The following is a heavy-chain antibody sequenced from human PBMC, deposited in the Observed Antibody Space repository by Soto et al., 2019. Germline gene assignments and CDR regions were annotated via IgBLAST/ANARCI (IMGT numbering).Heavy chain of an antibody. J-gene: IGHJ4*02. CDR3: ARVSRYCGGDCYTGSFDY. CDR2: ISNTDTTI. Sequence: GGSMRLSCAAAGFTFSDYYMSWISQAPGKGLEWVSYISNTDTTIYYADSVKGRFTISRDNAKNSLYLQMNSLRAEDTAVYYCARVSRYCGGDCYTGSFDYWGQGTLVTV. V-gene: IGHV3-11*01. D-gene: IGHD2-21*02. CDR1: GFTFSDYY.